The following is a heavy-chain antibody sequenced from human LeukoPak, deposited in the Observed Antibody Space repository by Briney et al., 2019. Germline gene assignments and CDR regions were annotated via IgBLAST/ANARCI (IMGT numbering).Heavy chain of an antibody. CDR2: IYSGGST. V-gene: IGHV3-66*01. D-gene: IGHD5-12*01. CDR3: ARGPSGYHNT. Sequence: GGSLRLSCAASEFSVGSNYMTWVRQAPGKGLEWVSLIYSGGSTYYADSVKGRFTISRDNSKTTLYLQMNSLRDEDTAVYSCARGPSGYHNTGGQGTLVTVSS. CDR1: EFSVGSNY. J-gene: IGHJ4*02.